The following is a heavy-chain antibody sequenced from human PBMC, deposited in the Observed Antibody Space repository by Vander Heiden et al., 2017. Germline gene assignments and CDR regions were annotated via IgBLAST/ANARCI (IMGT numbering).Heavy chain of an antibody. CDR2: INPSGGSA. Sequence: QVQLVQSGAEVKKPGASVKVSCKASGYTFTHYYMHWVRQAPGQGLEWMGIINPSGGSASYAQKFQGRVTMTRDTSTSTVYMELSSLRSEDTAVYYCARDATVVTTIRGGWFDPWGQGTLVTVSS. V-gene: IGHV1-46*01. J-gene: IGHJ5*02. CDR1: GYTFTHYY. CDR3: ARDATVVTTIRGGWFDP. D-gene: IGHD2-21*02.